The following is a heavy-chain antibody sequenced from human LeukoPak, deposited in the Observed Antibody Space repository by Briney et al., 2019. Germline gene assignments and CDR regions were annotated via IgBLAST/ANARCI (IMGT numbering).Heavy chain of an antibody. CDR3: AREGYSSGWYATNYYYYMDV. CDR1: GYTFTGYY. Sequence: GASVKVSCKASGYTFTGYYMHWVRQAPGQGLEWMGWINPNSGGTNYAQKFQGRVTMTRDTSISTAYMELSRLRSDDTAVYYCAREGYSSGWYATNYYYYMDVWGKGTTVTVSS. J-gene: IGHJ6*03. CDR2: INPNSGGT. V-gene: IGHV1-2*02. D-gene: IGHD6-19*01.